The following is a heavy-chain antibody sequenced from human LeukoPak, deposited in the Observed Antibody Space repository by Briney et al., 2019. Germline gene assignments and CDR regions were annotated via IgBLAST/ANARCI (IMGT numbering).Heavy chain of an antibody. V-gene: IGHV3-64*01. D-gene: IGHD4-17*01. Sequence: PGGSLRLSCAASGFTFSSYAMHWVRQAPGKGLEYVSAISSNGGSTYYANSVKGRFTISRDNSKNTLYLQMGSLRAEDIAVYYCARRTSTTVTFDCWGGASLVTVCS. CDR3: ARRTSTTVTFDC. J-gene: IGHJ4*02. CDR2: ISSNGGST. CDR1: GFTFSSYA.